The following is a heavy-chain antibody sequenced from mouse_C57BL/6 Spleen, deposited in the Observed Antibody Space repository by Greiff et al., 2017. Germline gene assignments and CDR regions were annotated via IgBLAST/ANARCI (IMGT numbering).Heavy chain of an antibody. D-gene: IGHD1-1*01. CDR2: ISSGSSTN. V-gene: IGHV5-17*01. CDR1: GFTFSDYG. CDR3: TRGRGSSGYCYFDV. J-gene: IGHJ1*03. Sequence: EVKLVESGGGLVKPGGSLKLSCAASGFTFSDYGMHWVRQAPEKGLEWVAYISSGSSTNYYADTVKGRFTISRDNAKNTLFLQMTSLRSEDAAMYYCTRGRGSSGYCYFDVWGTGTTVTVSS.